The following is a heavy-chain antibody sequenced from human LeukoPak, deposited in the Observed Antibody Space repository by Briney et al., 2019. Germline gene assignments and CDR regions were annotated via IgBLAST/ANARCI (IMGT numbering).Heavy chain of an antibody. CDR1: GYTFTSHQ. Sequence: SVKVSCKASGYTFTSHQISWVRQAPGQGLEWMGGIIPIFGTANYAQKFQGRVTITADESTSTAYMELSSLRSEDTAVYYCARQSRQYSSGWYPMGYWGQGTLVTVSS. J-gene: IGHJ4*02. D-gene: IGHD6-19*01. CDR3: ARQSRQYSSGWYPMGY. CDR2: IIPIFGTA. V-gene: IGHV1-69*13.